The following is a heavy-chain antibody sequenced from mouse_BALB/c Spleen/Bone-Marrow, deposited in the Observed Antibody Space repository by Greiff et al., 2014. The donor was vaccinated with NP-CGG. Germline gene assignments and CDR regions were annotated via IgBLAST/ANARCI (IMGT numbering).Heavy chain of an antibody. J-gene: IGHJ3*01. CDR3: ARGRYDFAY. D-gene: IGHD2-3*01. V-gene: IGHV1-67*01. CDR1: GYTFTDYA. Sequence: QVQLQQSGPELVRPGVSVKISCEGSGYTFTDYAMHWVKQSHAKSLEWIGVISTYSGNTNYNQKFKGKATMTVDKSFSTAYMELARLTSEDSAIYYCARGRYDFAYWGQGTLVTVSA. CDR2: ISTYSGNT.